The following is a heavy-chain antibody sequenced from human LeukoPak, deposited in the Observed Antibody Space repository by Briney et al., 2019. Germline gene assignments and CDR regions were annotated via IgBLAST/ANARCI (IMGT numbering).Heavy chain of an antibody. D-gene: IGHD6-19*01. J-gene: IGHJ4*02. CDR2: MNPNSGNT. V-gene: IGHV1-8*03. Sequence: ASVKVSCKASGYTFTSYDINWVRQATGQGLEWMGWMNPNSGNTGYAQKFQGRVTITRNTSISTAYMELSSLRSEDTAVYYCARGRRYSSGWNYWGQGTLVTVSS. CDR1: GYTFTSYD. CDR3: ARGRRYSSGWNY.